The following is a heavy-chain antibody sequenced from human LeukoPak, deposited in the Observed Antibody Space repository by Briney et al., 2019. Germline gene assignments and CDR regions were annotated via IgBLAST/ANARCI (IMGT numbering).Heavy chain of an antibody. V-gene: IGHV4-61*02. Sequence: SETLSLTCTVSGGSISSGNYYWSWIRQPAGKGLEWIGRIYTSGSTNYNPSLKSRVTMSVDTSKNQFSLKLSSVTAADTAVYYCARYPYIAGYFAFDIWGQGTTVTVSS. CDR1: GGSISSGNYY. J-gene: IGHJ3*02. CDR2: IYTSGST. CDR3: ARYPYIAGYFAFDI. D-gene: IGHD5-18*01.